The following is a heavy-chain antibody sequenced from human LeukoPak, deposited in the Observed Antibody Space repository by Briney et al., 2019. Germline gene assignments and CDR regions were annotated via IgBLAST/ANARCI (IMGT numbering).Heavy chain of an antibody. CDR1: GFTLSSYA. CDR3: VKGGIAVAGVDDWYFDL. Sequence: GGSLRLSCSASGFTLSSYAMHWVRQAPGKGLEYVSAISSNGGSTYYADSVKGRFTISRDNSKNTLYLQMSSLRAEDTAVYYCVKGGIAVAGVDDWYFDLWGRGTLVTVSS. CDR2: ISSNGGST. V-gene: IGHV3-64D*09. J-gene: IGHJ2*01. D-gene: IGHD6-19*01.